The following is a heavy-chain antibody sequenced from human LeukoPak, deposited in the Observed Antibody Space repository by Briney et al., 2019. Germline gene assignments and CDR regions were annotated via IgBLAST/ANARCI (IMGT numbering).Heavy chain of an antibody. Sequence: GGSLRLSCAASGFTVSTHWMSWVRQAPGKGLEWVANIGQDGSEKYYVDSVKGRFTISRDIAKNSLYLQMNSLRAEDTAVYYCARYYDGTTYSDAFDIWGPGTMVTVSS. CDR3: ARYYDGTTYSDAFDI. J-gene: IGHJ3*02. CDR2: IGQDGSEK. CDR1: GFTVSTHW. V-gene: IGHV3-7*04. D-gene: IGHD3-22*01.